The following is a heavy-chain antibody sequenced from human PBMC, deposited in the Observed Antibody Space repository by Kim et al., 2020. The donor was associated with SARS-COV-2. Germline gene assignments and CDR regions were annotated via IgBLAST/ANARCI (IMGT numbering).Heavy chain of an antibody. J-gene: IGHJ4*02. V-gene: IGHV3-33*01. CDR3: ARGAVLMVSGLVTTVTQGDY. CDR2: IWYDGSNK. D-gene: IGHD2-8*01. CDR1: GFTFSSYG. Sequence: GGSLRLSCAASGFTFSSYGMHWVRQAPGKGLEWVAVIWYDGSNKYYADSVKGRFTISRDNSKNTLYLQMNSLRAEDTAVYYCARGAVLMVSGLVTTVTQGDYWGQGTLVTVSS.